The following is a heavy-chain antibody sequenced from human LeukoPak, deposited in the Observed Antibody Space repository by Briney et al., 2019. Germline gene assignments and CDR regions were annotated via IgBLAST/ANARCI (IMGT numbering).Heavy chain of an antibody. V-gene: IGHV3-7*01. CDR1: GFTFSIYW. J-gene: IGHJ4*02. Sequence: PGGSLRLSCAASGFTFSIYWMSWVRQAPGKGLEWVANIKQDGSEKYYVDSVKGRFIISRDNAKNSLYFQMNSLRAEDTAVYYCANHQHWGQGTLVTVSS. CDR2: IKQDGSEK. CDR3: ANHQH.